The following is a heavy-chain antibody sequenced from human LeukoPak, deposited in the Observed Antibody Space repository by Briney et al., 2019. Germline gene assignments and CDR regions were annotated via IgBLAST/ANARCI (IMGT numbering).Heavy chain of an antibody. D-gene: IGHD3-9*01. J-gene: IGHJ6*03. CDR1: GGSFSGYY. CDR3: ARREVDWLFPGYYYMDV. Sequence: SETLSLTCAVYGGSFSGYYWSWIRQPPGKGLEWIGEINHSGSTNYNPSLKSRVTISVDTTKNRFSLKLSSVTAADTAVYYCARREVDWLFPGYYYMDVWGKGTTVTVSS. CDR2: INHSGST. V-gene: IGHV4-34*01.